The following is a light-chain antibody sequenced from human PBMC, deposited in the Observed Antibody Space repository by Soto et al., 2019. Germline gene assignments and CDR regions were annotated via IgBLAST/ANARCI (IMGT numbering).Light chain of an antibody. V-gene: IGKV1-9*01. CDR1: QGIGSY. J-gene: IGKJ3*01. Sequence: DIQLTQSPSFLSASVGERVTITCRASQGIGSYLAWYQQKPGKAPKVLIYGASILQSGVPSRFSGSGSGTEFTLTISSLQPEDFATYYCQQLKSLFTFGPGTKVDI. CDR2: GAS. CDR3: QQLKSLFT.